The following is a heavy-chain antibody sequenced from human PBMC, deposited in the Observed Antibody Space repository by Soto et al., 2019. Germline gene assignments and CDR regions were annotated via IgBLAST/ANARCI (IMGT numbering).Heavy chain of an antibody. V-gene: IGHV3-13*01. CDR3: ARGPPGGLPDY. Sequence: GGSLRLSCAASGFTFSSYDMHWVRQATGKGLEWVSAIGTAGDTYYPGSVKGRFTISRENAKNSLYLQMNSLRAGDTAVYYCARGPPGGLPDYWGQGTLVTVSS. CDR1: GFTFSSYD. J-gene: IGHJ4*02. D-gene: IGHD1-26*01. CDR2: IGTAGDT.